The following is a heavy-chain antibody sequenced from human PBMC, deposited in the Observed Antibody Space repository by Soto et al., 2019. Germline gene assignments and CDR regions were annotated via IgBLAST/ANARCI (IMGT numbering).Heavy chain of an antibody. V-gene: IGHV1-46*01. CDR3: VRANDFWSGYPGFDY. D-gene: IGHD3-3*01. CDR2: INPSTGGT. CDR1: GFSFTRYY. Sequence: ASVKVSCKASGFSFTRYYMYWVRQAPGQGLEWMGVINPSTGGTSSAQKFQGRVAMTTDTSTTTLYMELRSLRSDDTAVYYCVRANDFWSGYPGFDYWGQGTLVTVSS. J-gene: IGHJ4*02.